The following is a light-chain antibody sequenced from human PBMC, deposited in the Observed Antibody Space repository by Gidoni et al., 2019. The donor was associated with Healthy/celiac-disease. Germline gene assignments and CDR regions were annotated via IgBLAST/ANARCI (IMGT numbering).Light chain of an antibody. V-gene: IGKV1-5*03. CDR3: QQYNSYSTWT. J-gene: IGKJ1*01. CDR1: QSISSW. Sequence: DIQMTQSPSTRSSSVGDRVTITCRASQSISSWWAWYQQKPGKAPKLLIYKASSLESVVPSRFSGSGSGTEFTLTIRSLQPDDFATYYCQQYNSYSTWTFGQGTKVEIK. CDR2: KAS.